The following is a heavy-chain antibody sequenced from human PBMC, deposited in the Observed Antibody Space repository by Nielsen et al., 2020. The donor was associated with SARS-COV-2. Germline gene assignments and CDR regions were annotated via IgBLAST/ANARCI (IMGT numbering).Heavy chain of an antibody. CDR2: IRSKAYGGTT. CDR3: TRDDFWSGYPDY. CDR1: GFTFGDYA. V-gene: IGHV3-49*03. Sequence: LKISCTASGFTFGDYAMSWFRQAPGKGLEWVGFIRSKAYGGTTEYAASVKGRFTISRDDSKGIAYLQMNSLKTEDTAVYYCTRDDFWSGYPDYWGQGTLVTVSS. J-gene: IGHJ4*02. D-gene: IGHD3-3*01.